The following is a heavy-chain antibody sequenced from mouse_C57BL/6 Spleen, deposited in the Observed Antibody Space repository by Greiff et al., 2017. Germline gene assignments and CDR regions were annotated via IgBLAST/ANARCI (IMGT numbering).Heavy chain of an antibody. CDR3: ARTPFYDYDLHYYAMDY. D-gene: IGHD2-4*01. V-gene: IGHV2-2*01. CDR1: GFSLTSYG. J-gene: IGHJ4*01. CDR2: IWSGGST. Sequence: QVQLKESGPGLVQPSQSLSITCTVSGFSLTSYGVHWVRQSPGKGLEWLGVIWSGGSTDYNAAFISRLSISKDNSKSQVFFKMNSLQADDTAIYYCARTPFYDYDLHYYAMDYWGQGTSVTVSS.